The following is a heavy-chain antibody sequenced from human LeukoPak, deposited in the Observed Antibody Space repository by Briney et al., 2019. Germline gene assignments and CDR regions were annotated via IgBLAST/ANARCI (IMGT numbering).Heavy chain of an antibody. CDR2: VASSGNT. J-gene: IGHJ4*02. CDR3: ARGVDILTGLGDFDY. Sequence: SETLSLTCSVSGDSISYFYWSWIRQAAGKGLEWIGRVASSGNTDYNASLKSRVTMSVDTSKNQLSLKLSSVTAADTAVYYCARGVDILTGLGDFDYWGQGTLVTVSS. CDR1: GDSISYFY. V-gene: IGHV4-4*07. D-gene: IGHD3-9*01.